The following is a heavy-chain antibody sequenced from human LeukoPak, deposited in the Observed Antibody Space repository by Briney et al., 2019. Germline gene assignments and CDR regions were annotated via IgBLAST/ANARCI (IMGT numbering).Heavy chain of an antibody. CDR2: ISGSGGST. J-gene: IGHJ4*02. CDR3: AKDVVGATYIPWDY. CDR1: GFTFSSYA. D-gene: IGHD1-26*01. V-gene: IGHV3-23*01. Sequence: GGSLRLSCAASGFTFSSYAISGVRQAPGKGLEWVSAISGSGGSTYYADSVKGRFTISRDNSKNTLYLQMNSLRAEDTAVYYCAKDVVGATYIPWDYWGQGTLVTVSS.